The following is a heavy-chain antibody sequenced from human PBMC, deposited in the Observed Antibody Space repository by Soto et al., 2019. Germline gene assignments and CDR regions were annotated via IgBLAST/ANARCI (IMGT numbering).Heavy chain of an antibody. D-gene: IGHD3-22*01. CDR2: MSYDGTNE. Sequence: GGSLRLSCAASGFTSSSYAMQWVRQAPGKGLEWVALMSYDGTNEYYADSVKGRFTISRDNSKNTLFLQINSLRAEDTAVYYCGKDLHHSSGYFFTVRLNAMDVWGQGTTVTVSS. CDR3: GKDLHHSSGYFFTVRLNAMDV. CDR1: GFTSSSYA. J-gene: IGHJ6*01. V-gene: IGHV3-30*18.